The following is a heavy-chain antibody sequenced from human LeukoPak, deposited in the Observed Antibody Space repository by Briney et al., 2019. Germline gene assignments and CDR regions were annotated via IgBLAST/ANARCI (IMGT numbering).Heavy chain of an antibody. CDR3: ASRMTF. J-gene: IGHJ4*02. CDR1: GVNVSSDH. CDR2: IYSGGSA. D-gene: IGHD2/OR15-2a*01. V-gene: IGHV3-53*04. Sequence: GGPLRLSCVASGVNVSSDHMSWVRQAPGKGLQWVSLIYSGGSAYYADSVKGRFTIYRHNSKNTLYLQMSRLRTEDTAIYYCASRMTFGGPGTLVTVSS.